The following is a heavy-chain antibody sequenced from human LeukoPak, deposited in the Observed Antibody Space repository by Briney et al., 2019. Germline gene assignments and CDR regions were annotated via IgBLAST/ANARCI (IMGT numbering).Heavy chain of an antibody. CDR2: ISSSGSTI. Sequence: GGSLRLSCAASGFTFSDYYMSWIRQAPGKGLEWVSYISSSGSTIYYADSVKGRFTISRDNAKNSLYLQMNTLRAEDMAVYYCARDRHKYNYDSGGYPPYWGQGTLVTVSS. CDR1: GFTFSDYY. V-gene: IGHV3-11*04. J-gene: IGHJ4*02. CDR3: ARDRHKYNYDSGGYPPY. D-gene: IGHD3-22*01.